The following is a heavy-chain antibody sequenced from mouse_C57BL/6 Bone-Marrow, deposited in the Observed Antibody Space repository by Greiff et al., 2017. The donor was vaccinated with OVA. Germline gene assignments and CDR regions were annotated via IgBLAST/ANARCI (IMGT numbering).Heavy chain of an antibody. D-gene: IGHD1-1*01. V-gene: IGHV7-3*01. CDR3: ARSNECVAVDYFDY. CDR1: GFTFTNYY. J-gene: IGHJ2*01. CDR2: IRNKPNGSTT. Sequence: EVKLVESGGGLVQPGDSLSLSCAASGFTFTNYYMSWVRQPPGKALEWLAFIRNKPNGSTTEYNASVKGRFTISRDNSQSILYLQMNAVRAEHSATSYCARSNECVAVDYFDYWGQGTALTVSS.